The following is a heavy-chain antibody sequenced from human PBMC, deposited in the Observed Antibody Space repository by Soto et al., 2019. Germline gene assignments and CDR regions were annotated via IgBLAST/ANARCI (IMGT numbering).Heavy chain of an antibody. V-gene: IGHV6-1*01. D-gene: IGHD3-22*01. CDR1: GDSVSSNSAA. J-gene: IGHJ4*02. CDR3: ASSSGYYYHAGVFDY. CDR2: TYYRSKWYN. Sequence: SQTLSLTCAISGDSVSSNSAAWNWIRQSPSRGLEWLGRTYYRSKWYNDYAVSVKSRITINPDTSKNQFSLQLNSVTPEYTAVYYCASSSGYYYHAGVFDYWGQGTLVTVSS.